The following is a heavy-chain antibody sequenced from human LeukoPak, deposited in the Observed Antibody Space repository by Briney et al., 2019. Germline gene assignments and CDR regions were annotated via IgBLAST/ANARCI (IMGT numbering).Heavy chain of an antibody. V-gene: IGHV1-24*01. J-gene: IGHJ4*02. CDR3: ATVTGGYYGSGTYSM. D-gene: IGHD3-10*01. CDR2: FDPEDGET. CDR1: GYTLTEFS. Sequence: GASVKVSCKVSGYTLTEFSMHWVRQAPGKGLEWMGRFDPEDGETIYAQKFQGRVTMTEDTSTDTTYMELSSLRSEDTAVYYCATVTGGYYGSGTYSMWGQGTLVTVSS.